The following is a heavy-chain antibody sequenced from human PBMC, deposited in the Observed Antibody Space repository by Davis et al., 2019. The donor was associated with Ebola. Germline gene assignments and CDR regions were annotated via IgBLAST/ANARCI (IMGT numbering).Heavy chain of an antibody. CDR3: ARAWSIAAAVDY. J-gene: IGHJ4*02. CDR2: IYYSGST. CDR1: GGSIRGYY. Sequence: MPSETLSPTCTVSGGSIRGYYWSWIRQHPGKGLEWIGYIYYSGSTYYNPSLKSRVTISVDKSKNQFSLKLSSVTAADTAVYYCARAWSIAAAVDYWGQGTLVTVSS. V-gene: IGHV4-59*12. D-gene: IGHD6-13*01.